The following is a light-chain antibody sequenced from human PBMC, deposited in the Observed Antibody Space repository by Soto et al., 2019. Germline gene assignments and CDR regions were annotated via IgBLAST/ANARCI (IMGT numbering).Light chain of an antibody. CDR2: GAS. CDR3: QQYGSSPYT. Sequence: EIVLTQSPGTLSLSPGERATLSCRASQRVSSSYLAWYQQRPGQAPSLLIYGASNRATGIPDRFSGSGSGTAFTLTISRLEPEDIAVYYCQQYGSSPYTFGQGTKLEIK. CDR1: QRVSSSY. V-gene: IGKV3-20*01. J-gene: IGKJ2*01.